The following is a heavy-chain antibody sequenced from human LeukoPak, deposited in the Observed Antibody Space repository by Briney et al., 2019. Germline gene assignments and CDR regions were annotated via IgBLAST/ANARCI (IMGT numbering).Heavy chain of an antibody. CDR2: ISAYNGNT. CDR1: GYTFSSYG. J-gene: IGHJ4*02. D-gene: IGHD3-22*01. V-gene: IGHV1-18*01. CDR3: ARDESTYYDSSGYLDY. Sequence: GASVKVSCKASGYTFSSYGINWVRQAPGQGLEWMGWISAYNGNTNYAQKLQGRVTMTTDTSTSTAYMELRSLRSDDTAVYYCARDESTYYDSSGYLDYWGQGTLVTVSS.